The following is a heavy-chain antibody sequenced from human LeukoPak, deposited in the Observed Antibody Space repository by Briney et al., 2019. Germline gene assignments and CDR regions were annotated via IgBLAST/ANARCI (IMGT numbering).Heavy chain of an antibody. J-gene: IGHJ5*02. D-gene: IGHD3-10*01. CDR3: AKDAGSGSYYTSVFDP. Sequence: GGSLRLSCAASGFTFSSYAMSWVRQAPGKGLEWVSAISGSGGSTYYADSVKGRFTISRDNSKNTLYLQMNSLRAEDTAVYYCAKDAGSGSYYTSVFDPWGQGTLVTVSS. CDR1: GFTFSSYA. CDR2: ISGSGGST. V-gene: IGHV3-23*01.